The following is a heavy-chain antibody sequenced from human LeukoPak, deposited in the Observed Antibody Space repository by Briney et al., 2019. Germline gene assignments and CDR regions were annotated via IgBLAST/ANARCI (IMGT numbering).Heavy chain of an antibody. CDR3: ARTAHFYSNGFDI. CDR2: ISWNSGSI. D-gene: IGHD1-26*01. CDR1: GFTFDDYA. Sequence: PGRSLRLSCAASGFTFDDYAMHWVRQAPGKGLEWVSGISWNSGSIGYADSVKGRFTISRDNAKNSLYLQMNSLRPEDTAMYYCARTAHFYSNGFDIWGQGTMVTVSS. V-gene: IGHV3-9*01. J-gene: IGHJ3*02.